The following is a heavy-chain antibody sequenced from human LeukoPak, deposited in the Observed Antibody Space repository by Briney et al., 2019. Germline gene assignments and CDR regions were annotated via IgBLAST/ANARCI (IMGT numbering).Heavy chain of an antibody. CDR3: AHRERSRAYYGMDV. Sequence: SGPTLVKPTQTLTLTCTFSGFSLSTSGVGVGWIRQPPGKALEWLALIYWDDDKRYSPPLKSRLTITKDTSKNQVVLTMTNMDPVDTATYYCAHRERSRAYYGMDVWGKGTTVTVSS. V-gene: IGHV2-5*02. CDR1: GFSLSTSGVG. D-gene: IGHD1-1*01. J-gene: IGHJ6*04. CDR2: IYWDDDK.